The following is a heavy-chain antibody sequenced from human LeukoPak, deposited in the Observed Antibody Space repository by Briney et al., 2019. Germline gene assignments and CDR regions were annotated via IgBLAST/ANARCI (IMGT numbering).Heavy chain of an antibody. J-gene: IGHJ6*03. V-gene: IGHV3-23*01. CDR2: VSTTGGST. Sequence: GGSLRLSCGASSFTFSSYVMSWGRQAPGKGLEWVSTVSTTGGSTYYADSVKGRFTISRDNSKDTLYLQMNSLRAEDTAVYYCAKCSGWFVRGKDYYYYYMDVWGKGTTVTVSS. D-gene: IGHD6-19*01. CDR3: AKCSGWFVRGKDYYYYYMDV. CDR1: SFTFSSYV.